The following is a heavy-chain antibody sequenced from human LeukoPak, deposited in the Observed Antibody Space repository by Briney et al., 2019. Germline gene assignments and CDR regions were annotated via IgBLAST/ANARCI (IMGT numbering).Heavy chain of an antibody. J-gene: IGHJ4*02. CDR3: ARDTGYGKFDY. Sequence: SQTLSLTCTVSGGSISSGGYYWSWIRQHPGKGLEWIGYFSYSGSTYYNPSLKSRVTISVDTSKNQFSLKLSSVTSADTAVYYCARDTGYGKFDYWGQGTLVTVSS. CDR2: FSYSGST. V-gene: IGHV4-31*03. CDR1: GGSISSGGYY. D-gene: IGHD5-12*01.